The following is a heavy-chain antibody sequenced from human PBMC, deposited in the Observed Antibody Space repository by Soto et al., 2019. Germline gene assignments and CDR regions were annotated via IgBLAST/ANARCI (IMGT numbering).Heavy chain of an antibody. Sequence: QVQLQESGPGLVKPSETLSLTCTVSGGSISSYYWSWIRQPPGKGLEWIGYIYYSGSTNYNPSLTRRVTISVDTSKNQFSLMLCSVTAADTAVYYCARANYYVSSGYYPVPDAFDLWGQGTMVTVSS. CDR3: ARANYYVSSGYYPVPDAFDL. D-gene: IGHD3-22*01. V-gene: IGHV4-59*01. J-gene: IGHJ3*01. CDR2: IYYSGST. CDR1: GGSISSYY.